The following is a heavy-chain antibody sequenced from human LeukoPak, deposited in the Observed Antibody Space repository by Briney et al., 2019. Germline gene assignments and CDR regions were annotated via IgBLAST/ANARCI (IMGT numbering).Heavy chain of an antibody. CDR2: ITTSDGNT. Sequence: GGSLRLSCAASGFTFSSYTMSWVRQAPGKGLEWVSTITTSDGNTYYADSVKGRFTISRDNSKNTLYLQMNSLRAEDTAVYYCAKQTRRTFDYWGQGTLVTVSS. V-gene: IGHV3-23*01. CDR3: AKQTRRTFDY. CDR1: GFTFSSYT. J-gene: IGHJ4*02.